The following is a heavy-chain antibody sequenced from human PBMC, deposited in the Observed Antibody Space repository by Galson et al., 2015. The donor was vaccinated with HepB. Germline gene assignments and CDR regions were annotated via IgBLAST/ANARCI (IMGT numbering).Heavy chain of an antibody. D-gene: IGHD2-15*01. CDR1: GYSFTSYW. CDR3: ASLIYCSGGSCPEEDY. CDR2: IDPSDSYT. V-gene: IGHV5-10-1*01. Sequence: QSGAEVKKPGESLRISCKGSGYSFTSYWISWVRQMPGKGLEWMGRIDPSDSYTNYSPSFQGHVTISADKSISTAYLQWSSLKASDTAMYCCASLIYCSGGSCPEEDYWGQGTLVTVSS. J-gene: IGHJ4*02.